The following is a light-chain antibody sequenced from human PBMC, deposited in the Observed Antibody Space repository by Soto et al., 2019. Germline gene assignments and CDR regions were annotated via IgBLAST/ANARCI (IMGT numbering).Light chain of an antibody. Sequence: EIVLTQSPASLSLSPGERGTLSCRASQRVRSYLGWYQQKPGQAPRLLIYDTSNRATGIPARFSGSGSGTDYTLTISSLEPEDFAVYYCQHRSSWPLTFGGGTKVEIK. CDR1: QRVRSY. CDR3: QHRSSWPLT. V-gene: IGKV3-11*01. CDR2: DTS. J-gene: IGKJ4*01.